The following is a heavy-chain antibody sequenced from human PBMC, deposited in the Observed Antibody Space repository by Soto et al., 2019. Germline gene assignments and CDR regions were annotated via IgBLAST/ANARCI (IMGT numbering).Heavy chain of an antibody. CDR1: GGSISSSGFS. CDR2: ISYGGST. V-gene: IGHV4-39*01. Sequence: QLQLQESGPGLVKPSETLSLICTVSGGSISSSGFSWAWIRQPPGKGLEWIGDISYGGSTYYSPSRKSRGTISVDTSKSQFSLSLSSVTAADTAVYYCARHDRGGTRKYYFDFWGQGILVTVSS. CDR3: ARHDRGGTRKYYFDF. J-gene: IGHJ4*02. D-gene: IGHD2-15*01.